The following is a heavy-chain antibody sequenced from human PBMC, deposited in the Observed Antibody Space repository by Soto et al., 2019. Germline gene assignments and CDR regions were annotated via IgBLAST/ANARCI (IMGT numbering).Heavy chain of an antibody. J-gene: IGHJ6*02. CDR2: IYTSGST. CDR3: ARLLWGLPASGYYDSRGESGMDV. D-gene: IGHD3-22*01. V-gene: IGHV4-4*07. Sequence: PSETLSLTCTVSGGSISSYYWSWIRQPAGKGLEWIGRIYTSGSTNYNPSLKSRVTMSVDTSKNQFSLKLSSVTAADTAVYYCARLLWGLPASGYYDSRGESGMDVWGQGTTVTVSS. CDR1: GGSISSYY.